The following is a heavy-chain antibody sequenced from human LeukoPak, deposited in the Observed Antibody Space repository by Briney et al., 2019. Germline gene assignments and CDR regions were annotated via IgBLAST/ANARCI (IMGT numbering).Heavy chain of an antibody. Sequence: SETLSLTCTVSGGSISSYYWSWIRQPPGKGLEWLGYIYYSGSTNYNPSLKSRVTISVDTSKNQFSLKLSSVTAADTAVYYCARESDSSGWYDTGVWFDPWGQGTLVTVSS. J-gene: IGHJ5*02. CDR3: ARESDSSGWYDTGVWFDP. V-gene: IGHV4-59*01. D-gene: IGHD6-19*01. CDR2: IYYSGST. CDR1: GGSISSYY.